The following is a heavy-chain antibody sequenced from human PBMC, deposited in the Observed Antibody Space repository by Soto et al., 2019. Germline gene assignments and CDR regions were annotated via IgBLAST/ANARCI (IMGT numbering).Heavy chain of an antibody. CDR2: FDPEDGET. J-gene: IGHJ6*02. Sequence: ASVKVSCKVSGYTLTELSMHWVRQAPGKGLEWMGGFDPEDGETIYAQKFQGRVTMTEDTSTDTAYMELSSLRFEDTAVYYCATSIVGATQYYYGMDVWGQGTTVTVSS. CDR1: GYTLTELS. CDR3: ATSIVGATQYYYGMDV. D-gene: IGHD1-26*01. V-gene: IGHV1-24*01.